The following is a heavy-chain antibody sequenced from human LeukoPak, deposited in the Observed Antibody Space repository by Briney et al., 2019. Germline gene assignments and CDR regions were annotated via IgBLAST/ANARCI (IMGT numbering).Heavy chain of an antibody. J-gene: IGHJ6*03. D-gene: IGHD3-3*01. Sequence: GASVKVSCKASGYTFTSYAMNWVRQAPGQGLEWMGWINTNTGNPTYAQGFTGRFVFSLDTSVSTAYLQISSLKAEDTAVYYCARGTIFGVVITVSHYYYYYMDVWSKGTTVTVSS. CDR3: ARGTIFGVVITVSHYYYYYMDV. V-gene: IGHV7-4-1*02. CDR1: GYTFTSYA. CDR2: INTNTGNP.